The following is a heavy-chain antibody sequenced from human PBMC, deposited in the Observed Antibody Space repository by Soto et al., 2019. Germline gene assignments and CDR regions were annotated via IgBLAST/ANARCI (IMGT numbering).Heavy chain of an antibody. D-gene: IGHD3-10*01. CDR3: ARDISVYFFNY. CDR1: GFTFSSNS. J-gene: IGHJ4*02. V-gene: IGHV3-48*01. CDR2: ISSSGSNI. Sequence: GSLSLSCAASGFTFSSNSMNWVRQAPGKGLEWVSHISSSGSNIYYADSVKGRFTISRDNAKNSLYLQMNSLRAEDTAVYYCARDISVYFFNYWGQGALVTVSS.